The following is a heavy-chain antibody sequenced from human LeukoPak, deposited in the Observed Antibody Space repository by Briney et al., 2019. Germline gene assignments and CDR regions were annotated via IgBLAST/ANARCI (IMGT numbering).Heavy chain of an antibody. J-gene: IGHJ1*01. CDR2: MNPNSGGT. D-gene: IGHD2-2*01. Sequence: ASVKVSCKASEYTFTSYDINWVRQATGQGLEWMGWMNPNSGGTNYAQKFQGRVTMTRDTSISTAYMELSRLRSDDTAVYYCARVIVPAATTGLFQHWGQGTLVTVSS. CDR1: EYTFTSYD. V-gene: IGHV1-2*02. CDR3: ARVIVPAATTGLFQH.